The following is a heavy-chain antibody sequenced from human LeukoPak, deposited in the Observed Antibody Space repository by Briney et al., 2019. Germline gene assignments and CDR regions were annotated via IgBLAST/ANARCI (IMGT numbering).Heavy chain of an antibody. CDR3: AKAHFSSSLYFDY. J-gene: IGHJ4*02. CDR2: ISYDGSNK. CDR1: GFTFSSCG. D-gene: IGHD6-6*01. V-gene: IGHV3-30*18. Sequence: GRSLRPSCAASGFTFSSCGMHWVRQAPGKGLEWVAVISYDGSNKYYADSVKGRFTISRDNSKNTLYLQMNSLRAEDTAVYYCAKAHFSSSLYFDYWGQGTLVTVYS.